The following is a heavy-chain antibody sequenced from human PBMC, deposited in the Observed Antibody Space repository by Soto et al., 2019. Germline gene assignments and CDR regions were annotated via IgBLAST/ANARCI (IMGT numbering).Heavy chain of an antibody. Sequence: PGGSLRLSCAASGFTFSSYAINWVRQAPGKGLEWVSIISGSGGSTYYADSVKGRFTISRDNSKNTLYLQMNSLRIEDTAVYYCAKGRSSVQFWSFFDYWGQGAQVTVSS. CDR1: GFTFSSYA. D-gene: IGHD6-6*01. CDR2: ISGSGGST. V-gene: IGHV3-23*01. CDR3: AKGRSSVQFWSFFDY. J-gene: IGHJ4*02.